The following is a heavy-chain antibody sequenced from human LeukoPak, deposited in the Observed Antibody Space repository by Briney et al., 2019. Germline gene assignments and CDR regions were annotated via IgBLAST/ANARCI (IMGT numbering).Heavy chain of an antibody. CDR1: GFTFSSYV. Sequence: GRSLRLSCAASGFTFSSYVMHWVRQAPGKGLEWVADIRYDGSNKYYADSVKGRFTISRDNSKNTLYLQMNSLRAEDTAVYYCARDQVRDRGPFDYWGQGTLVTVSS. CDR2: IRYDGSNK. J-gene: IGHJ4*02. CDR3: ARDQVRDRGPFDY. V-gene: IGHV3-33*01. D-gene: IGHD2-15*01.